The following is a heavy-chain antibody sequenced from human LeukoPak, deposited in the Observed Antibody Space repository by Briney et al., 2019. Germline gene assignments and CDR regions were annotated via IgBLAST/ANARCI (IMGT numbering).Heavy chain of an antibody. CDR3: AREISRTGAFDI. Sequence: GGSLRLSCAASGFTFSDFYMSWLRQTPGKGLEWVSYISTTGTTVDYADSVKGRFTISRDNSKNTLYLQMNSLRAEDTAVYYCAREISRTGAFDIWGQGTMVTVSS. D-gene: IGHD3-3*02. V-gene: IGHV3-11*04. J-gene: IGHJ3*02. CDR1: GFTFSDFY. CDR2: ISTTGTTV.